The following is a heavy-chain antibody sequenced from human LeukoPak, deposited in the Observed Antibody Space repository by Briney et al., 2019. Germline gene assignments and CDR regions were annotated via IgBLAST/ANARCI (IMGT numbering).Heavy chain of an antibody. CDR1: GFTFSSYG. J-gene: IGHJ6*03. CDR2: ISGSGGST. D-gene: IGHD4-11*01. CDR3: ARVGLQSYYYYYYYMDV. V-gene: IGHV3-23*01. Sequence: PGGTLRLSCAASGFTFSSYGMSWVRQAPGKGLEWVSAISGSGGSTYYADSVKGRFTISRDNAKNSLYLQMNSLRAEDTAVYYCARVGLQSYYYYYYYMDVWGKGTTVTVSS.